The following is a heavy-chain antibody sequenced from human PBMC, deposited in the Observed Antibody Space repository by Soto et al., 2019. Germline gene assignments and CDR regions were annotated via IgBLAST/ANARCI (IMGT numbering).Heavy chain of an antibody. V-gene: IGHV3-66*01. Sequence: EVQLVESGGGLVQPGGSLRLSCAASGFTVSSNYMSWVRQAPGKGLEWVSVIYSGGSTYYADSVKGRFTISRDNSKNRLYLQMNSMRAEDTAVYYCARDRIPTGMDVWGQGTTVPVSS. CDR2: IYSGGST. CDR3: ARDRIPTGMDV. J-gene: IGHJ6*02. CDR1: GFTVSSNY.